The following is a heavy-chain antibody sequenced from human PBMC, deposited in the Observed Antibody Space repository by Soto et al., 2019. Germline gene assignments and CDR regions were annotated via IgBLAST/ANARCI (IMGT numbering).Heavy chain of an antibody. CDR1: DGSISRGGYY. J-gene: IGHJ4*02. V-gene: IGHV4-31*03. Sequence: SETLSLTCTVSDGSISRGGYYWSWLRQSPGKGLEWIGNIYYTGRTSYNPSLKSRVTISLETSKRQFSLRLASVSAADTALYYCAREGSYHYFDYWGQGALVTVSS. CDR2: IYYTGRT. CDR3: AREGSYHYFDY. D-gene: IGHD1-26*01.